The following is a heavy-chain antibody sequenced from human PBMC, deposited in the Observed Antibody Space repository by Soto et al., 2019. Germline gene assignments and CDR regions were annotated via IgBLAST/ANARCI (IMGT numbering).Heavy chain of an antibody. CDR2: ISSSGTT. CDR3: ARVKRRYGTYSSRLDP. D-gene: IGHD1-1*01. Sequence: SETVSLTCIVSGDSVNSGAHYWSWIRQSPGTGLEWIGYISSSGTTTYSPSLRSRIIISSDTSRNLFSLRLTSVTAADTAIDYCARVKRRYGTYSSRLDPRGKGTRVTVSS. CDR1: GDSVNSGAHY. J-gene: IGHJ5*02. V-gene: IGHV4-61*08.